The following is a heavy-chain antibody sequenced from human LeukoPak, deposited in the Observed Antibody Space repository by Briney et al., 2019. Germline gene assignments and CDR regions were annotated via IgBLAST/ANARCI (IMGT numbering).Heavy chain of an antibody. CDR3: ARVPTSGY. J-gene: IGHJ4*02. V-gene: IGHV3-7*01. CDR2: IKHDGSEK. Sequence: SGGSLRLSCAASGFTVSTNYMSWVRQAPGKGLEFVANIKHDGSEKSYVDSVKGRFTISRDNAKNSLYLQMDSLRAEDTAVYYCARVPTSGYWGQGTLVTVSS. D-gene: IGHD3-10*01. CDR1: GFTVSTNY.